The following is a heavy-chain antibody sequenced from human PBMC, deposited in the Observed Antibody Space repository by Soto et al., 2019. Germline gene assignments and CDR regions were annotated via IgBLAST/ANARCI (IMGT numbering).Heavy chain of an antibody. CDR3: ARVDEAGSYYYYGMDV. CDR1: GFTFSSYW. D-gene: IGHD1-26*01. CDR2: IKQDGSEK. V-gene: IGHV3-7*05. Sequence: GGSLRLSCAASGFTFSSYWMSWVRQAPGKGLEWVANIKQDGSEKYYVDSVRGRFTISRDNAKNSLYLQMNSLRAEDTAVYYCARVDEAGSYYYYGMDVWGQGTTVTVSS. J-gene: IGHJ6*02.